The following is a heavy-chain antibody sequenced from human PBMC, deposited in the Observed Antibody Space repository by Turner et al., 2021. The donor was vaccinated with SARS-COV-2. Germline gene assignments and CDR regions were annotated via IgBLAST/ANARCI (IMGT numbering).Heavy chain of an antibody. CDR1: GDSISSKS. CDR3: ARHHGSTSGYDHGMNV. J-gene: IGHJ6*02. CDR2: FYKIGSI. V-gene: IGHV4-59*08. D-gene: IGHD3-10*01. Sequence: QVQLQESGPGLVRPSETLSLTCTVSGDSISSKSWSWIRQSPGRGLEWIGYFYKIGSIDYNPTLRSRVTISVDTSKNQLSLNLISMTAADTAVYYCARHHGSTSGYDHGMNVWGQGTAVIVSS.